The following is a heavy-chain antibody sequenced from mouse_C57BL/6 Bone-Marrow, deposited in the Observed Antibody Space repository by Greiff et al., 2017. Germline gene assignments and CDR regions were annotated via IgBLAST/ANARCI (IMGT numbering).Heavy chain of an antibody. V-gene: IGHV14-4*01. CDR2: IDPENGDT. J-gene: IGHJ1*03. Sequence: VQLQQSGAELVRPGASVKLSCTASGFNIKDDYMHWVKQRPEQGLEWIGWIDPENGDTEYASKFQGKATITADTSSNTAYLQLSSLTSADTAVXYCTTPYYCGSYGYWYVDVWGTGTTVTVSS. CDR1: GFNIKDDY. CDR3: TTPYYCGSYGYWYVDV. D-gene: IGHD1-1*01.